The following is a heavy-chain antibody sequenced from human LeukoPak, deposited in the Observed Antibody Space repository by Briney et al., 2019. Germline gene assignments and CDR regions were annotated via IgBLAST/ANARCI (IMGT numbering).Heavy chain of an antibody. D-gene: IGHD3-22*01. CDR1: GFTFSSCG. CDR2: ISYDGSNK. J-gene: IGHJ4*02. V-gene: IGHV3-30*18. CDR3: TKGSYYDNSGRAYFDY. Sequence: PGGSLRLSCAASGFTFSSCGMHWVRQAPGKGLEWVAVISYDGSNKYYADSVKGRFTISRDNSKNTLYLQMNSLRAEDTAVYYCTKGSYYDNSGRAYFDYWGQGTLVTVSS.